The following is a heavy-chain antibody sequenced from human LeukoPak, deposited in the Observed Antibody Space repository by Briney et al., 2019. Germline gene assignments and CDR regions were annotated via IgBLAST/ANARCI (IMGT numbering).Heavy chain of an antibody. Sequence: PSETLSLTCTVSGGSISSHYWSWIRQPPGKGLEWIGYIYYSGSTNYNPSLKSRVTISVDTSKNQYPLKLSSVTAADTAVYYCARGGVEPALNDYWGQGTLVTVSS. CDR2: IYYSGST. J-gene: IGHJ4*02. CDR1: GGSISSHY. D-gene: IGHD2-2*01. CDR3: ARGGVEPALNDY. V-gene: IGHV4-59*11.